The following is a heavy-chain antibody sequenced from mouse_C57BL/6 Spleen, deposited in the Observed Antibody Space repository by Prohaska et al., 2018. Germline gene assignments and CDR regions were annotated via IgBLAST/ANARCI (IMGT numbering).Heavy chain of an antibody. CDR2: INADGRAI. D-gene: IGHD2-1*01. Sequence: EVQLLETGGGLVQPGGSRGLSCEGSGFTFSGFWMSWVRQTPGKTLEWIGDINADGRAIKYVPAIKDRFSIVRDNDKSTLYLQMSNVRSEDTGTYFCMRYGNYWYFDVWGTGTTVTVSS. J-gene: IGHJ1*03. CDR1: GFTFSGFW. CDR3: MRYGNYWYFDV. V-gene: IGHV11-2*01.